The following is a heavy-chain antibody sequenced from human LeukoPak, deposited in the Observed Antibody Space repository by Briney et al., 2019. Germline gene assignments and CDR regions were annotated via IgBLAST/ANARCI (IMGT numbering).Heavy chain of an antibody. CDR1: GGSISNYY. J-gene: IGHJ4*02. Sequence: SETLSLTCTVSGGSISNYYWSWIRQPPGKGLEWLGYIYYSGNTNYNPSLKSRVTISVDTSKNQFSLKLSSVTAADTAVYYCVRENYSSGWYGIIDYWGQGTLVTVSS. CDR3: VRENYSSGWYGIIDY. CDR2: IYYSGNT. D-gene: IGHD6-19*01. V-gene: IGHV4-59*13.